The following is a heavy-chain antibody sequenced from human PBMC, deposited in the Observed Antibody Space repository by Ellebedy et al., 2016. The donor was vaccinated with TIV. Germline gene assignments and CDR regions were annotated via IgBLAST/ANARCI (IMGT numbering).Heavy chain of an antibody. J-gene: IGHJ3*02. Sequence: GESLKISCAASGFSFSSYWMSWVRQAPGKGLEWVANMREEGSEKHYVDSVTGRFTISRDNAKNSLYLQMNSLRAEDTAVYYCATDGSYGDYLSPTHAFVMWGQGTLVTVSA. CDR2: MREEGSEK. V-gene: IGHV3-7*01. CDR1: GFSFSSYW. CDR3: ATDGSYGDYLSPTHAFVM. D-gene: IGHD4-17*01.